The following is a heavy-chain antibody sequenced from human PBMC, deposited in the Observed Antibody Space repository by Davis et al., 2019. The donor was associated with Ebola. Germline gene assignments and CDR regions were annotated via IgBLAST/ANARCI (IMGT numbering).Heavy chain of an antibody. CDR2: IYNSGST. V-gene: IGHV4-59*01. CDR1: GASIRTYY. CDR3: ARGVFEYSGSSLDGFAV. Sequence: SETLSLTCIVSGASIRTYYWSWVRQPPGKGLEWIGYIYNSGSTNYNPSLRSRVTISADPSKNQFSLRLTSVTAADTAVYFCARGVFEYSGSSLDGFAVWGQGVMVTVSS. J-gene: IGHJ3*01. D-gene: IGHD5-12*01.